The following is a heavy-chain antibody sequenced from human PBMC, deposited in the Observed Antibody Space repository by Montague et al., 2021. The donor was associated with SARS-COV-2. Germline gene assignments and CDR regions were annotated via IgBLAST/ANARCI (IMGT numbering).Heavy chain of an antibody. V-gene: IGHV4-39*01. CDR2: IYYSGTT. CDR3: ARGILSMNMAVVVLLGGIYYFDS. J-gene: IGHJ4*02. CDR1: GGSISSSNYY. D-gene: IGHD3-22*01. Sequence: SETLSLTCTVSGGSISSSNYYWGWIRQPPGKGLEWIGSIYYSGTTYYNPSLQSRVTISVDTSKKQFSLKLSSVTAADTAVYYCARGILSMNMAVVVLLGGIYYFDSWGQGTLVAVSS.